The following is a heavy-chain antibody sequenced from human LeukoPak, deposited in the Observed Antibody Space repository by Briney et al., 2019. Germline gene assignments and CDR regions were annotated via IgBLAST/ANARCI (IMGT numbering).Heavy chain of an antibody. CDR3: ARRAPTMIDY. J-gene: IGHJ4*02. Sequence: SETLSLTCTVPGVYLSSNSYYWCWIRQPPGKVLEWIGSIYYSGSTYYNPSLKSRVTISGDTSKNQFSLKLSSVTAADTAVYYCARRAPTMIDYWGQGTLVTVSS. V-gene: IGHV4-39*01. D-gene: IGHD5-12*01. CDR2: IYYSGST. CDR1: GVYLSSNSYY.